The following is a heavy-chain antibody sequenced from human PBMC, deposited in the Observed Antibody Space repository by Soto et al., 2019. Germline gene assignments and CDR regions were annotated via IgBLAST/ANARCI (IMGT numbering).Heavy chain of an antibody. J-gene: IGHJ6*02. CDR1: GFTFSSYG. CDR3: ARDHIAVAGTNYYGMDV. V-gene: IGHV3-33*01. D-gene: IGHD6-19*01. CDR2: IWYDGSNK. Sequence: QVQLVESGGGVVQPGRSLRLSCAASGFTFSSYGMHWVRQAPGKGLEWVAVIWYDGSNKYYADSVKGRFTISRDNSKNPLYLQMNSLRAEDTAVYYCARDHIAVAGTNYYGMDVWGQGTTVTVSS.